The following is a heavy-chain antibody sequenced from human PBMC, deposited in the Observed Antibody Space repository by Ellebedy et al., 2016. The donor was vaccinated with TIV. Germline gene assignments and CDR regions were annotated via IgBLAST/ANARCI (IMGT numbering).Heavy chain of an antibody. D-gene: IGHD6-19*01. CDR2: IISIFGTA. Sequence: SVKVSCXASGYTFTSYDINWVRQAPGQGLEWMGGIISIFGTANYAQKFQGRVTIVADDSTRTAYMELSSLTSEDTAVYYCARGDSSGWSLTHNYVMDVWGQGTTVTVSS. CDR3: ARGDSSGWSLTHNYVMDV. J-gene: IGHJ6*02. V-gene: IGHV1-69*13. CDR1: GYTFTSYD.